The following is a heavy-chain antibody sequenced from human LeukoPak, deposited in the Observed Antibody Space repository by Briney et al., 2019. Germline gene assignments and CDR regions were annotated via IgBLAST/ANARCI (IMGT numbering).Heavy chain of an antibody. CDR1: GGTFSSYA. CDR2: IIPIFGTA. V-gene: IGHV1-69*13. CDR3: AKLLTLSWPAFDP. J-gene: IGHJ5*02. Sequence: SVKVSCKASGGTFSSYAISWVRQAPGQGLEWMGGIIPIFGTANYAQKFQGRVTITADESTSTAYMELSSLRSEDTAVYYCAKLLTLSWPAFDPWGQGTLVTVSS. D-gene: IGHD2/OR15-2a*01.